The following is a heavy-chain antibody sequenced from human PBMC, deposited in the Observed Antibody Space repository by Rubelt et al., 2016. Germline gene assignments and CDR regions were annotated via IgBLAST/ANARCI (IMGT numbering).Heavy chain of an antibody. D-gene: IGHD3-3*01. Sequence: EVQLVESGGGLVKPGGSLRLSCAASGFTFSSYSMNWVRQAPGKGLEWVSVIYSGGSTYYADSVKGRFTISRDNSKNTLYLQMNSLRAEDTAVYYCADDFWSGYYFDYWGQGTLVTVSS. CDR3: ADDFWSGYYFDY. CDR1: GFTFSSYS. J-gene: IGHJ4*02. CDR2: IYSGGST. V-gene: IGHV3-66*01.